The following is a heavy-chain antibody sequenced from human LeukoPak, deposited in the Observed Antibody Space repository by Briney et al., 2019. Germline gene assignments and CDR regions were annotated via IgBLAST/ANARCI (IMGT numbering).Heavy chain of an antibody. V-gene: IGHV3-53*01. J-gene: IGHJ6*02. CDR2: IYSGGST. CDR3: ATDTRVGIRTPYYYYGMDV. Sequence: GGSLRLSCAASGFTVSSNYMSWVRQAPGKGLEWVSVIYSGGSTYYADSVKGRFTISRDNSKNMLDLQMNSLRAEDTAVYYCATDTRVGIRTPYYYYGMDVWGQGTTVTVSS. CDR1: GFTVSSNY. D-gene: IGHD1-26*01.